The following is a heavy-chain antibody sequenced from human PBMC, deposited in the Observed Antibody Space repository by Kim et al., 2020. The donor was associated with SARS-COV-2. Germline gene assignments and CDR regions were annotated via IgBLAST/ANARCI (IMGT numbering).Heavy chain of an antibody. V-gene: IGHV3-30*18. CDR1: GFTFSSYG. J-gene: IGHJ6*02. CDR3: AKDYGDFGGMDV. Sequence: GGSLRLSCAASGFTFSSYGMHWVRQAPGKGLEWVAVISYDGSNKYYADSVKGRFTISRDNSKNTLYLQMNSLRAEDTAGYDCAKDYGDFGGMDVWGQGTT. D-gene: IGHD4-17*01. CDR2: ISYDGSNK.